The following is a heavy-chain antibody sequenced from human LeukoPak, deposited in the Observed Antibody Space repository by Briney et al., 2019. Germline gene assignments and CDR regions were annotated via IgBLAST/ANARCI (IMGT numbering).Heavy chain of an antibody. V-gene: IGHV1-46*01. Sequence: ASVKVSCKASGYTFISYYMHWVRQAPGQGLEWMGIINPSGGSTSYAQKFQGRVTMTRDTSTSTVYMELSSLRSEDTAVYYCASSSRAGWLLYHYAFDYWGQGTLVTVSS. D-gene: IGHD3-3*01. CDR2: INPSGGST. CDR3: ASSSRAGWLLYHYAFDY. J-gene: IGHJ4*02. CDR1: GYTFISYY.